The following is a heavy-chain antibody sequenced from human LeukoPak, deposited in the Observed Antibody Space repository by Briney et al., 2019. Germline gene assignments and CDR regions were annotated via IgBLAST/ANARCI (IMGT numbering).Heavy chain of an antibody. CDR3: ARGGWLQDRRIDY. V-gene: IGHV3-33*08. CDR1: GFTFSDYY. J-gene: IGHJ4*02. CDR2: IWYDGSNK. D-gene: IGHD5-24*01. Sequence: GGSLRLSCAASGFTFSDYYMSWIRQAPGKGLEWVAVIWYDGSNKYYADSVKGRFTISRDNSKNTLYLQMNSLRAEDTAVYYCARGGWLQDRRIDYWGQGTLVTVSS.